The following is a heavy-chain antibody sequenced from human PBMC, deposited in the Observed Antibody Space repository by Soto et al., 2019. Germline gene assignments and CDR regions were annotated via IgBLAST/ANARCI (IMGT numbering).Heavy chain of an antibody. V-gene: IGHV6-1*01. CDR3: VRDVGFDFDY. D-gene: IGHD1-26*01. CDR1: GDSVSSNTAA. Sequence: SQTLSLTCAISGDSVSSNTAAWNWIRQSPSRGLEWLGRTYYRSKWYNDYAVSVKSRITINPDTSKNQFSLHLNSVTPEDTALYYCVRDVGFDFDYWGLGTLLPVSS. J-gene: IGHJ4*02. CDR2: TYYRSKWYN.